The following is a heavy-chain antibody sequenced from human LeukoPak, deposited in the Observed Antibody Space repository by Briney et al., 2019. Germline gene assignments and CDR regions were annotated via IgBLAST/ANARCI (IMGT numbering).Heavy chain of an antibody. Sequence: GGSLRLSCAASGFTFDDYAMHWVRQAPGKGLEWFSRISGDGVTTVYADSVKGRFTISRDNSKNTLYLQMNSLRAEDTAVYYCAKGPGYSSLDYWGQGTLVTVSS. V-gene: IGHV3-43*02. D-gene: IGHD6-13*01. CDR1: GFTFDDYA. CDR3: AKGPGYSSLDY. CDR2: ISGDGVTT. J-gene: IGHJ4*02.